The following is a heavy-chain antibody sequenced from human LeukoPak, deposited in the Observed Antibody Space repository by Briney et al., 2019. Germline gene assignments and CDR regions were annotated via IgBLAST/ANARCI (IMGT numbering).Heavy chain of an antibody. D-gene: IGHD2-2*01. CDR1: GFTVSSNY. CDR2: ISSSSSYI. J-gene: IGHJ6*02. CDR3: ARDLYIVVVPAAMRGYYYGMDV. V-gene: IGHV3-21*01. Sequence: GGSLRLSCAASGFTVSSNYMSWVRQAPGKGLEWVSSISSSSSYIYYADSVKGRFTISRDNAKNSLYLQMNSLRAEDTAVYYCARDLYIVVVPAAMRGYYYGMDVWGQGTTVTVSS.